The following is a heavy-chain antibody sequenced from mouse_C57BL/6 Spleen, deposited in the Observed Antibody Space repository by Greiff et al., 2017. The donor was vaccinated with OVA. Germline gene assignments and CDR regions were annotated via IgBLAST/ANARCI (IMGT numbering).Heavy chain of an antibody. V-gene: IGHV1-50*01. CDR1: GYTFTSYW. Sequence: QVQLQQPGAELVKPGASVKLSCKASGYTFTSYWMQWVKQRPGQGLEWIGEIDPSDSYTNYHQKFKGKATLTVDSSSSTAYKQLNSQTSEDSAIYYCARGLPLTVRYIEVWGTGTTVTVSS. D-gene: IGHD2-2*01. CDR3: ARGLPLTVRYIEV. J-gene: IGHJ1*03. CDR2: IDPSDSYT.